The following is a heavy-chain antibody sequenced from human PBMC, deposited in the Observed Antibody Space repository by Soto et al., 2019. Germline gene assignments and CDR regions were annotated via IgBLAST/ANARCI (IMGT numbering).Heavy chain of an antibody. D-gene: IGHD6-6*01. CDR1: GFTFSSYA. CDR3: AHHQRTAARQLGYFDY. V-gene: IGHV3-23*01. J-gene: IGHJ4*02. CDR2: VGGSGSST. Sequence: PGGSLRLSCAASGFTFSSYAMSWVRQAPGKGLVWVSAVGGSGSSTYYADSVKGRFTVSRDNSKSTLYLEMNSLRAEDTAVYYCAHHQRTAARQLGYFDYWGQGALVTVSS.